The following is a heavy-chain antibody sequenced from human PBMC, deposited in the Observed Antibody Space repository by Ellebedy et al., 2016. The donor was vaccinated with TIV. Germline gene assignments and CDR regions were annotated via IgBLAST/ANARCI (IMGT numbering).Heavy chain of an antibody. Sequence: SETLSLXCAISGDRVSSNSATWNWIRQSPSRGLEWLGRTYYKSKWYNDYALSVKSRITINPDTSTNRFSLLLKAVTPEDTAIYYCAREGVTMVRGVIYSYYGMDVWGQGTTVTVSS. CDR1: GDRVSSNSAT. CDR3: AREGVTMVRGVIYSYYGMDV. V-gene: IGHV6-1*01. CDR2: TYYKSKWYN. D-gene: IGHD3-10*01. J-gene: IGHJ6*02.